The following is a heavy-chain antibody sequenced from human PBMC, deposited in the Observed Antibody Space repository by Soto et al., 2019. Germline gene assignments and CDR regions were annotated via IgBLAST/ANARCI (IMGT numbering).Heavy chain of an antibody. CDR2: IYYSGST. D-gene: IGHD4-17*01. V-gene: IGHV4-59*08. J-gene: IGHJ4*02. CDR3: ARQSVYGDLHFDY. Sequence: SETLSLTCTVSGGSISSYYWSWIRQPPGKGLEWIGYIYYSGSTNYNPSLKSRVTISVDTSKNQFSLKLSSVTAADTAVYYCARQSVYGDLHFDYWGQGTLVTVSS. CDR1: GGSISSYY.